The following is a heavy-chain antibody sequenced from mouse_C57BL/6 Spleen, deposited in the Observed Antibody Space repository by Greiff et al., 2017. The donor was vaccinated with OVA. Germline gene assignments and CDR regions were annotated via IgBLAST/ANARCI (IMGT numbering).Heavy chain of an antibody. CDR3: ARLDDYGYYAMDY. V-gene: IGHV2-6*03. CDR2: IWSDGST. CDR1: GFSLTSYG. J-gene: IGHJ4*01. Sequence: QVQLQQSGPGLVAPSQSLSITCTVSGFSLTSYGVHWVRQPPGKGLEWLVVIWSDGSTTYNSALKSRLSISKDNSKSQVFLKMNSLQTDDTAMYYCARLDDYGYYAMDYWGQGTSVTVSS. D-gene: IGHD2-4*01.